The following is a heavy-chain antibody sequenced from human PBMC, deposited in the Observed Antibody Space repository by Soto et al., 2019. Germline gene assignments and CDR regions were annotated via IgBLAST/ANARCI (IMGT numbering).Heavy chain of an antibody. J-gene: IGHJ4*02. CDR3: ANSGPHPAVTNYFDY. D-gene: IGHD4-17*01. CDR2: IWGSGDTI. V-gene: IGHV3-23*01. Sequence: EVRLLESGGGLVQPGGSLRLSCAASGFTFSSYAMSWVRQAPGKGLEWVSGIWGSGDTIYYADSVKGRFTISRDNSKNPLYLQMNSVRAEDTAIYYSANSGPHPAVTNYFDYWGQGTLVTVSS. CDR1: GFTFSSYA.